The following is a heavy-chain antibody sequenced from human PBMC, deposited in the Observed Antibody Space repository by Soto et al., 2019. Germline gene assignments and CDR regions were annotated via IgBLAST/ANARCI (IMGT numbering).Heavy chain of an antibody. J-gene: IGHJ6*02. CDR2: TYYRSKWYN. CDR1: GDSVSSNSAA. V-gene: IGHV6-1*01. CDR3: ARDLYYYDSSGLLPGYGMDV. D-gene: IGHD3-22*01. Sequence: PSQTLSLTCAISGDSVSSNSAAWNWIRQSPSRGLEWLGRTYYRSKWYNDYAVSVKSRITINPDTSKNQFSLQLNSVTPEDTAVYYCARDLYYYDSSGLLPGYGMDVWGQGTTVTVSS.